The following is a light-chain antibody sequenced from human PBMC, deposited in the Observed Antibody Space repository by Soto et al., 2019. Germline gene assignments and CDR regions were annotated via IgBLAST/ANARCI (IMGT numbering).Light chain of an antibody. CDR2: AAS. Sequence: AIQMTQSPTSLSASVGDRVTITCRASQGIRHYLGWYQQKPGKAPKLLIYAASSLQSGVPSRFSGSGSGTDFTLTISSLQPEDVVTYYCLQDYNYPPTFGGGTKVEIK. J-gene: IGKJ4*01. V-gene: IGKV1-6*01. CDR1: QGIRHY. CDR3: LQDYNYPPT.